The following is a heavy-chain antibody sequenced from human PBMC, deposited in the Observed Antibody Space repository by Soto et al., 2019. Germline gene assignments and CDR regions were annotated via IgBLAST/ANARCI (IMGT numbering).Heavy chain of an antibody. J-gene: IGHJ3*02. V-gene: IGHV3-15*01. CDR1: GFNFNVAW. D-gene: IGHD3-3*02. CDR2: IKSKGGGETT. Sequence: EGQLVESGGRLVEPGGSLRLSCAASGFNFNVAWMNWVRQAPGKGLEWLGHIKSKGGGETTEYVAFVKGRFTISRDDSKNTLYLQMNSLKSEDTAVYYCTKVLALPPNDDFDIWGQGTMVTVSS. CDR3: TKVLALPPNDDFDI.